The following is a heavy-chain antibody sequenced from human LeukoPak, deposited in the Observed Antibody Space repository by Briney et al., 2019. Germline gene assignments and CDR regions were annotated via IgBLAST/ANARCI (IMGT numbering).Heavy chain of an antibody. J-gene: IGHJ4*02. Sequence: AGSLSFSCAASGFTFSAFGIHWVRQAAGKGLEWVEFIRYDASKKYYAESVKGLFTVSRSNSKNTLFLQMDSLRPENTAVNCCAKEPFDHWGQGTLVAVSS. CDR1: GFTFSAFG. CDR3: AKEPFDH. V-gene: IGHV3-30*02. CDR2: IRYDASKK.